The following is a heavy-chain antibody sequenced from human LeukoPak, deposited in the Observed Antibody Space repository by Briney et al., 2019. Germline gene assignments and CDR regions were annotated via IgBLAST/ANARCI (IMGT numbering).Heavy chain of an antibody. D-gene: IGHD5-12*01. CDR1: GFTFSSFW. CDR2: INQDGSEK. J-gene: IGHJ4*02. CDR3: ARDGGVSGYDLLDY. V-gene: IGHV3-7*01. Sequence: RGSLRLSCAASGFTFSSFWMTWVRQAPGKGLEWVANINQDGSEKYYVDSVKGRFTISRDNAKNSVYLQMNSLRAEDTAVYYCARDGGVSGYDLLDYWGQGTLVTVSS.